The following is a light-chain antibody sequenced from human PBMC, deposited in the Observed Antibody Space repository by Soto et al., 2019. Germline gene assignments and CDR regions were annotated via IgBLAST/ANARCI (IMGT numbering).Light chain of an antibody. CDR1: QSISSF. CDR3: QQANSFPLT. J-gene: IGKJ4*01. CDR2: AAS. Sequence: DIQMTQSPSSLSASVGDRVTITCRASQSISSFLNWYQQKPGKAPKVLIYAASRLESGVPSRFSGSGSGTDFTLTISSLQPEDYATYYCQQANSFPLTFGGGTKVEIK. V-gene: IGKV1-39*01.